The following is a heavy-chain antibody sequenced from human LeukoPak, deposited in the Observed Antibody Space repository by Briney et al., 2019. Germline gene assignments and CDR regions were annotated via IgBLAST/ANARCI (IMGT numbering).Heavy chain of an antibody. D-gene: IGHD3-22*01. CDR2: IWYDGSNK. V-gene: IGHV3-33*01. CDR1: GFTFSTYG. J-gene: IGHJ3*02. CDR3: ARAAPYYYDSSGYSAFDS. Sequence: GGSLRLSCAASGFTFSTYGMHWVRQAPGKGLEWVALIWYDGSNKYYADSVKGRFTISRDNSKNTLYLQMNSLRAEDTAVYYCARAAPYYYDSSGYSAFDSWGQGTMVTASA.